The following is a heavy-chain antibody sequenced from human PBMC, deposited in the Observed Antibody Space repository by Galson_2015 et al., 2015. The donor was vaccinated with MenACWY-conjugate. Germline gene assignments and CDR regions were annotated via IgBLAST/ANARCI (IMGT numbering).Heavy chain of an antibody. CDR2: ISSNGGST. J-gene: IGHJ4*02. Sequence: SLRLSCAASGFTFSSYAMHWVRQAPGKGLEYVSAISSNGGSTYYANSVKGRFTISRDNSKNTLYLQMGSLRAEDMAVYYCARRLKELGPGYSSGWYDYWGQGTLVTVSP. D-gene: IGHD6-19*01. V-gene: IGHV3-64*01. CDR3: ARRLKELGPGYSSGWYDY. CDR1: GFTFSSYA.